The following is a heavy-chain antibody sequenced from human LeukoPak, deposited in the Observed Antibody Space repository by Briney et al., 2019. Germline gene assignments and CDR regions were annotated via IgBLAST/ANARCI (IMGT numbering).Heavy chain of an antibody. CDR2: IYNSET. J-gene: IGHJ4*02. V-gene: IGHV4-39*01. CDR1: GGSISSSSYR. CDR3: ARHRYFGGNFADS. Sequence: SETLSLTCTVSGGSISSSSYRWGWIRQPPGKGLERIGSIYNSETSHNPSLKSRVTISVDTSKNWISLKLSSVTAADTAVYYCARHRYFGGNFADSWGQGILVTVSS. D-gene: IGHD4-23*01.